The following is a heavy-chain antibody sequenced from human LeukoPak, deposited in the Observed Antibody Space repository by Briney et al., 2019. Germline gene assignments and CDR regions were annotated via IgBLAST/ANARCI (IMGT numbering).Heavy chain of an antibody. CDR1: GYTFTGYY. Sequence: ASVKVSCKASGYTFTGYYMHWVRQAPGQGLEWMGWINPNSGGTNYAQKFQGRVTMTRDTSISTAYMELSRLRSDDTAVYYCARSVVVVAATPTIYYYYYMDVWGKGTTVTVSS. CDR2: INPNSGGT. D-gene: IGHD2-15*01. V-gene: IGHV1-2*02. CDR3: ARSVVVVAATPTIYYYYYMDV. J-gene: IGHJ6*03.